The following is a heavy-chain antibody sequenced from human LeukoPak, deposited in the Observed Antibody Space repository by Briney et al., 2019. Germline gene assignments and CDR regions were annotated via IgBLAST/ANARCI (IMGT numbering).Heavy chain of an antibody. V-gene: IGHV1-2*02. CDR2: INPKNGVT. J-gene: IGHJ4*02. CDR1: EYTFTAYY. D-gene: IGHD2-21*02. Sequence: ASVKVSCNASEYTFTAYYIHLMRQAPGQGHEWMGWINPKNGVTNYAQTFQGRVTMTRDTSISTAYMELSSLIFDDTAVYYCAREGSCGGDCYNPTLWGQGTLVTVSS. CDR3: AREGSCGGDCYNPTL.